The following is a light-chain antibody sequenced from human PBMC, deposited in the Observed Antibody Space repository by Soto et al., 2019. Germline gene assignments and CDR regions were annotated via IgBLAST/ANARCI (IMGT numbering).Light chain of an antibody. CDR2: EVS. V-gene: IGLV2-14*01. Sequence: QSALTQPASVSESPGQSITISCTGTSSDVGVYNYVSWYQQHPGKAPKLMISEVSNRPSGVSNRFSGSKSGNTASLTISGIQAEDEADYYCSSYSTTSSPHVLFGGGTKLTVL. CDR3: SSYSTTSSPHVL. J-gene: IGLJ2*01. CDR1: SSDVGVYNY.